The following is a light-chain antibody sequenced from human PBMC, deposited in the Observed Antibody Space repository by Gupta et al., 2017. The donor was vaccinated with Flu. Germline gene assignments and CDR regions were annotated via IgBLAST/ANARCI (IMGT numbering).Light chain of an antibody. V-gene: IGKV3-20*01. CDR1: RGVGGSY. Sequence: SASSSCRTSRGVGGSYLAWYQQQPGQSPRLLIYGASLRATDIPDRFTGSGSGTDFTLTISRLEPEDVAVYYCQHYGKSPMYTFGQGTRLELK. CDR2: GAS. J-gene: IGKJ2*01. CDR3: QHYGKSPMYT.